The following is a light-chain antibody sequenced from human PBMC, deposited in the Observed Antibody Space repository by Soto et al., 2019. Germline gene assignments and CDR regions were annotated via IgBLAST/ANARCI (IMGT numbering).Light chain of an antibody. CDR2: DVS. CDR1: CSDVGGYNY. CDR3: SSYTSSSTLGHVV. V-gene: IGLV2-14*01. Sequence: QSALTQPASVSGSPGQSITISCTGTCSDVGGYNYVSWYQQHPGKAPKFMIYDVSNRPSGVSNRFSGSKSGNTASLTISGLQAEDEADYYCSSYTSSSTLGHVVFGGGTKLTVL. J-gene: IGLJ2*01.